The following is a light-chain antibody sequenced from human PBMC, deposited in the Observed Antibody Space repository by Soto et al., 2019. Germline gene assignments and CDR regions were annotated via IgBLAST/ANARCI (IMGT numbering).Light chain of an antibody. CDR1: SSNIGGNS. CDR2: DDN. CDR3: GSWDSSLSAYI. V-gene: IGLV1-51*01. Sequence: QSVLTQPPSVSEAPGQKVTISCSGSSSNIGGNSVSWYQQLPGTAPKLLIYDDNKRPSGIPDRFSGSKSGTSATLGITGFXTGDEADYYCGSWDSSLSAYIFGTGTKVTVL. J-gene: IGLJ1*01.